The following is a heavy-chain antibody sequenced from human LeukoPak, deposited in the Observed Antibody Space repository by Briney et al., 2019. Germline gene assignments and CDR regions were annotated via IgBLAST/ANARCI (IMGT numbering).Heavy chain of an antibody. Sequence: GGSLRLSCAASGFTFSSNYMSWVRQAPGKGREGGSVIYSGGSTYYADSVKGRFTISRDNSKNTLYLQMNSLRAEDTAVYYCARDKLWFGELLYGMDVWGQGTTVTVSS. CDR2: IYSGGST. D-gene: IGHD3-10*01. CDR1: GFTFSSNY. CDR3: ARDKLWFGELLYGMDV. V-gene: IGHV3-66*01. J-gene: IGHJ6*02.